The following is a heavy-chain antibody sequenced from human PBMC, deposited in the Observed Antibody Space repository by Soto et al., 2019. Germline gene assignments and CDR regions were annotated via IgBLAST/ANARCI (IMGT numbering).Heavy chain of an antibody. CDR2: ISAYNRNT. Sequence: QVQLVQSGAEVKKPGASVKVSCKASGYTFTNYGISLVRPAPGQGLEWMGWISAYNRNTKYAQKLQGRVTMTTDTSTSTAYTELSRLTSEDTAVYYCARDSPPVDYWGQGTLVTVSS. J-gene: IGHJ4*02. V-gene: IGHV1-18*01. CDR3: ARDSPPVDY. CDR1: GYTFTNYG.